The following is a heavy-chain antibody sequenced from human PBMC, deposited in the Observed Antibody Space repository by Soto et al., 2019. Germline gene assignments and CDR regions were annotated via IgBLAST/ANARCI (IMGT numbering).Heavy chain of an antibody. J-gene: IGHJ4*02. CDR3: AKGADYDFWSGYPNGPFDY. V-gene: IGHV3-9*01. CDR2: ISWNSGSI. CDR1: GFTFDDYA. Sequence: PGGSLRLSCAASGFTFDDYAMHWVRQAPGKGLEWVSGISWNSGSIGYADSVKGRFTISRDNAKNSLYLQMNSLRAEDTALYYCAKGADYDFWSGYPNGPFDYWGQGTLVTVSS. D-gene: IGHD3-3*01.